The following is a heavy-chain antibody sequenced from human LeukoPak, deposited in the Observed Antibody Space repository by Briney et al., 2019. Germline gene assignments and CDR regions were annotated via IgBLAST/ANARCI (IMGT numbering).Heavy chain of an antibody. CDR2: IIPIFGTA. D-gene: IGHD6-13*01. Sequence: ASVKVSYKASGGTFSSYAISWVRQAPGQGLEWMGGIIPIFGTANYAQKFQGRVTITADESTSTAYMELSSLRSEDTAVYYCARGSSRGYAFDIWGQGPMVTVSS. CDR3: ARGSSRGYAFDI. CDR1: GGTFSSYA. V-gene: IGHV1-69*13. J-gene: IGHJ3*02.